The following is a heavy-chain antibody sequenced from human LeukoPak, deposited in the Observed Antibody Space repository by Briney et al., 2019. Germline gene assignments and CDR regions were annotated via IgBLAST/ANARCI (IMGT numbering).Heavy chain of an antibody. V-gene: IGHV1-18*01. D-gene: IGHD1-26*01. CDR3: ARVTEWELLLDY. J-gene: IGHJ4*02. CDR1: GYTFTSYG. Sequence: ASVKVSCKASGYTFTSYGISWVRQAPGQGLEWMGWISAHNGNTNYAQKLQGRVTMTTDTSTSTVYMELSSLRSEDTAVYYCARVTEWELLLDYWGQGTLVTVSS. CDR2: ISAHNGNT.